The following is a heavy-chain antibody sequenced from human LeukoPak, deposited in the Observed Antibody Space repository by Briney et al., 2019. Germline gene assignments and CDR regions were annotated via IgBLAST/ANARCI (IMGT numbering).Heavy chain of an antibody. J-gene: IGHJ4*02. CDR1: GFTFSSYA. V-gene: IGHV3-23*01. D-gene: IGHD2-15*01. CDR3: AKQLGYCSDGSCYFPY. Sequence: GGSLRLSCAASGFTFSSYAMSWVRQAPGKGLEWVSAISANGGGTYYADSVKGRFTISRDNSKNTLYLQMNSLRAEDTAVYYCAKQLGYCSDGSCYFPYWGQGTLVTVSS. CDR2: ISANGGGT.